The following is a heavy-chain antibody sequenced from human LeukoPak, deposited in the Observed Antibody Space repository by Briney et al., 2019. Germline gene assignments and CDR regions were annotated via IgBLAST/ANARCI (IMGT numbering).Heavy chain of an antibody. D-gene: IGHD2-2*01. CDR2: IYYSGST. J-gene: IGHJ4*02. Sequence: SETLSLTCTVSGGSISSYYWSWIRQPPGKGLEWIGYIYYSGSTNYNPSLKSRVTISVDTSKNQFSLKLSSVTAADTAVYYCASRDCSSTSCWGWFFDYWGQGTLVTVSS. V-gene: IGHV4-59*08. CDR1: GGSISSYY. CDR3: ASRDCSSTSCWGWFFDY.